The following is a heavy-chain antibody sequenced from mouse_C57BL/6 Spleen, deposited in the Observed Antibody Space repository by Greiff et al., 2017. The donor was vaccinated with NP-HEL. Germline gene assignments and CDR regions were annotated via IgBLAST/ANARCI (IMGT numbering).Heavy chain of an antibody. CDR1: GYSFTGYY. CDR3: AREDDYGFAY. Sequence: VQLQQSGPELVKPGASVKISCKASGYSFTGYYMNWVKQSPEKSLEWIGEINPSTGGTTYNQKFKAKATLTVDKSSSTAYMQLKSLTSEDSAVYYCAREDDYGFAYWGQGTLVTVSA. J-gene: IGHJ3*01. D-gene: IGHD2-4*01. V-gene: IGHV1-42*01. CDR2: INPSTGGT.